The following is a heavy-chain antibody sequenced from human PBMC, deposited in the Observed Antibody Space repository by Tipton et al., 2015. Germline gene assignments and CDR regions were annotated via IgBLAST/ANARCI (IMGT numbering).Heavy chain of an antibody. V-gene: IGHV3-11*04. Sequence: SLRLSCAASGFTFSDYYMNWIRQAPGKGLEWVSYISSSGSTIYYADSVKGRFTISRDNAKNPLYLQMNSLRDEDTAVYYCARDRSGGNSAVDYWGQGTLVTVSS. J-gene: IGHJ4*02. CDR3: ARDRSGGNSAVDY. CDR2: ISSSGSTI. CDR1: GFTFSDYY. D-gene: IGHD4-23*01.